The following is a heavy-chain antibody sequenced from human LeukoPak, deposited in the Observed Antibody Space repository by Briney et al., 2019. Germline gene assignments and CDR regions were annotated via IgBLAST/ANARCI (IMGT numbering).Heavy chain of an antibody. CDR3: ARGGERDGYIHGRSFDY. J-gene: IGHJ4*02. V-gene: IGHV1-69*13. CDR2: IIPIFGTA. Sequence: SVKVSCKASGGTFSSYAISWVRQAPGQGLDWMGGIIPIFGTANYAQKFQGRVTITADESTSTAYMELSSLRSEDTAVYYCARGGERDGYIHGRSFDYWGQGTLVTVSS. D-gene: IGHD5-24*01. CDR1: GGTFSSYA.